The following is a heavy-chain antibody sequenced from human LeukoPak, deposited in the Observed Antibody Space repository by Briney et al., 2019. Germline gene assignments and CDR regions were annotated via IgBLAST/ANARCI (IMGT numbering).Heavy chain of an antibody. CDR1: GVSISSYY. CDR3: ATYTNYKNWIDP. V-gene: IGHV4-59*12. CDR2: IYYTGDT. Sequence: PSETLSLTCTVSGVSISSYYWSWVRQPPGKGLEWIGYIYYTGDTNYNPSLGSRVTISVDTSKNQFSLKLRSVTAADTAVYYCATYTNYKNWIDPWGLGTLVTVSS. J-gene: IGHJ5*02. D-gene: IGHD2-8*01.